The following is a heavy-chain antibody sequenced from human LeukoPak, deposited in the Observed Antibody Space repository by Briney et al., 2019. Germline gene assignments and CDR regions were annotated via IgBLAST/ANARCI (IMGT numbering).Heavy chain of an antibody. CDR2: INPNSGGT. CDR1: GYTFTGYY. D-gene: IGHD1-26*01. Sequence: EASVKVSCKASGYTFTGYYMHWVRQAPGQGLEWMGWINPNSGGTNYAQKFQGRVTMTRDTSISTAYMELSRLRSDDTAVYYCARSGRGTYYYFDLWGQGTLVTVSS. J-gene: IGHJ4*02. CDR3: ARSGRGTYYYFDL. V-gene: IGHV1-2*02.